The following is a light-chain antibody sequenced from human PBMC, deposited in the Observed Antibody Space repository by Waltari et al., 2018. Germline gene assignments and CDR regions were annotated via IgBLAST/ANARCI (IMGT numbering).Light chain of an antibody. V-gene: IGKV3-20*01. CDR3: QQYGSSTGLT. CDR2: GAS. CDR1: QSVSSSY. J-gene: IGKJ4*01. Sequence: EIVLTQSPGTLSLSPGERATLSCRASQSVSSSYLAWYQQKPGQAPRLLIYGASSRATGIPDRFSGSGSGTDFTLTISRLEPEDFAMFYCQQYGSSTGLTFGGGTKVEIK.